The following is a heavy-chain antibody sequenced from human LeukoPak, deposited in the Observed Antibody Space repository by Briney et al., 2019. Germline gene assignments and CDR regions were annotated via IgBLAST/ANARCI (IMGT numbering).Heavy chain of an antibody. D-gene: IGHD3-22*01. V-gene: IGHV3-7*01. CDR3: ARDLRSSGYYAFDY. Sequence: GGSLRLSCAASGFTFNKYWLTWVRQAPGRGLEWVANIKQDGSEKYYVDSVKGRFTISRDNAKNSLYLQMNSLRAEDTAVYYCARDLRSSGYYAFDYWGQGTLVTVSS. CDR1: GFTFNKYW. CDR2: IKQDGSEK. J-gene: IGHJ4*02.